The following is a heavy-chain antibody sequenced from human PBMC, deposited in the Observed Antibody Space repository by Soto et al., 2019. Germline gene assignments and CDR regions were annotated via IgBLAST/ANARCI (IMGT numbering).Heavy chain of an antibody. CDR1: GFTFDEYA. V-gene: IGHV3-43D*04. J-gene: IGHJ4*02. Sequence: SLRLSCAASGFTFDEYAMHWVRQPPGKGLEWVSLISWDGSNRYYADSVQGRFTISRDNSKYSLYLEMNSLRPEDTALYYCAKDISRGPTKNYDFWSGPDYWGQGTLVTVSS. CDR2: ISWDGSNR. CDR3: AKDISRGPTKNYDFWSGPDY. D-gene: IGHD3-3*01.